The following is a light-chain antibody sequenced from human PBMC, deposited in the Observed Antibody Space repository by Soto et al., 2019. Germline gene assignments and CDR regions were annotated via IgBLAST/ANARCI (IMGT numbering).Light chain of an antibody. CDR3: QQYRAAPRT. Sequence: EIVLTQSPGTLSLSPGETATLSCRASQSVRRDYLAWLQQKPGQAPRVLIYGASSRAAGIPDRFSGSGSGTAVTLTISRLEAEDSAVYYCQQYRAAPRTFGQGTKVEIK. V-gene: IGKV3-20*01. CDR1: QSVRRDY. J-gene: IGKJ1*01. CDR2: GAS.